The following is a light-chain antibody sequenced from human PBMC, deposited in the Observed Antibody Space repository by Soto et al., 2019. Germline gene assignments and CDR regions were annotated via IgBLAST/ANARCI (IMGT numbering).Light chain of an antibody. J-gene: IGLJ2*01. V-gene: IGLV1-40*01. CDR1: NSNIGAGYD. Sequence: QSVLTQPPSVSGAPGQRVTISCTGSNSNIGAGYDVNWYQQLPGTAPKLLMYRNSNRPSGVPDRFSGSQSGTSASLSITGLQAEDEADYYCQSYDSSLSGSQVVFGGGTQLTVL. CDR3: QSYDSSLSGSQVV. CDR2: RNS.